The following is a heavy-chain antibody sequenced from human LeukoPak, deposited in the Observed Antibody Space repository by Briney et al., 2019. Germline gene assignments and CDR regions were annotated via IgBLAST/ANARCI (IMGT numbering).Heavy chain of an antibody. Sequence: ASVKVSCKASGYTFTSYGISWVRQAPGQGLEWMGWISAYNGNTNYAQKLQGRVTMTTDTSTSTAYMELRSLRSDNTAVYYCARSMRGMGATTGDFDYWGQGTLVTVSS. D-gene: IGHD1-26*01. V-gene: IGHV1-18*01. CDR3: ARSMRGMGATTGDFDY. J-gene: IGHJ4*02. CDR2: ISAYNGNT. CDR1: GYTFTSYG.